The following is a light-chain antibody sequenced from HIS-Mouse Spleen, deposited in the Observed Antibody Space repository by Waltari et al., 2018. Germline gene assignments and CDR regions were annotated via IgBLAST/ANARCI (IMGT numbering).Light chain of an antibody. Sequence: EIVLTQSPATLSLSPGEIATLSCRASQSVSSYLAWYQQKPGQAPRLLIYDASNRATGIPARFSGSGSGTGFTLTISSLEPEDFAVYYCQQRSNWPWTFGQGTKVEIK. V-gene: IGKV3-11*01. J-gene: IGKJ1*01. CDR1: QSVSSY. CDR3: QQRSNWPWT. CDR2: DAS.